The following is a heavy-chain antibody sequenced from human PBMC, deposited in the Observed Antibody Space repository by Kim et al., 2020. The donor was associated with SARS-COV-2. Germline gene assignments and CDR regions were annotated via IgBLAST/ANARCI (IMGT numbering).Heavy chain of an antibody. Sequence: GGSLRLSCAASGFTFSSYAMSWVRQAPGKGLEWVSAISGSGGSTYYADSVKGRFTISRDNSKNTLYLQMNSLRAEDTAVYYCAKDYYDILTYHYYYGMDVWGQGTTVTVSS. CDR3: AKDYYDILTYHYYYGMDV. J-gene: IGHJ6*02. D-gene: IGHD3-9*01. CDR2: ISGSGGST. V-gene: IGHV3-23*01. CDR1: GFTFSSYA.